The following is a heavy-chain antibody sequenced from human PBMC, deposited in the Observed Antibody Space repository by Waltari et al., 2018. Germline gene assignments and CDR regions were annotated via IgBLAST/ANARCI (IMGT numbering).Heavy chain of an antibody. CDR1: GGSISSYY. D-gene: IGHD6-13*01. V-gene: IGHV4-4*07. CDR3: ARFIAAAAVDAFDI. J-gene: IGHJ3*02. Sequence: QVQLQESGPGLVKPSETLSLTCTVSGGSISSYYWSWIRQPAGKGLEWIGHIYTSGSTNYTPSLKSRVTMSVDTSKNQFSLKLSSVTAADTAVYYCARFIAAAAVDAFDIWGQGTMVTVSS. CDR2: IYTSGST.